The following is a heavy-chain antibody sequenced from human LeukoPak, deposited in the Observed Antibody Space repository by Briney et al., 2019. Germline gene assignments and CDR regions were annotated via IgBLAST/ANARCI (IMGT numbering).Heavy chain of an antibody. Sequence: GGSLRLSCAASGFTFSSYWMNWVRQAPGKGLEWVSSISSSNNYIYYADSVKGRFTISRDNAKNSLYLQMNSLRAEDTAMYYCARGGAVAGNNYFDYWGQGTLVTVSS. D-gene: IGHD6-19*01. CDR2: ISSSNNYI. CDR1: GFTFSSYW. CDR3: ARGGAVAGNNYFDY. J-gene: IGHJ4*02. V-gene: IGHV3-21*01.